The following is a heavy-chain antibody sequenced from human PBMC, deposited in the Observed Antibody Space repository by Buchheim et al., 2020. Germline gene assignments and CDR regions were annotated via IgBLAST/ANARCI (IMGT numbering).Heavy chain of an antibody. V-gene: IGHV1-3*01. CDR2: INAGNGNT. Sequence: QVQLVQSGAEVKKPGASVKVSCKASGYTFTRYVMHWVRQAPGQRLEWMGWINAGNGNTKYSQKFQGRVTFSRDTSASKGYMELSSLRSEDTAVYYCARGGYYDSSGYTLFDYWGQGTL. J-gene: IGHJ4*02. CDR1: GYTFTRYV. D-gene: IGHD3-22*01. CDR3: ARGGYYDSSGYTLFDY.